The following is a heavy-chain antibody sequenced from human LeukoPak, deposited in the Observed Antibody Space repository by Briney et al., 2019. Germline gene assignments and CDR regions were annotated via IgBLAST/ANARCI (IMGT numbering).Heavy chain of an antibody. CDR1: GFTFSTYA. CDR3: AKPISGGLAVTADWFHP. D-gene: IGHD6-19*01. Sequence: GGSLRLSCAASGFTFSTYAMSWLRQPPGKGLEWVSTINANSGTTSYAASVRGRFTISRDNSKNTLYLQVNTLRADDTATYYCAKPISGGLAVTADWFHPWGQGTLVVVSS. CDR2: INANSGTT. V-gene: IGHV3-23*01. J-gene: IGHJ5*01.